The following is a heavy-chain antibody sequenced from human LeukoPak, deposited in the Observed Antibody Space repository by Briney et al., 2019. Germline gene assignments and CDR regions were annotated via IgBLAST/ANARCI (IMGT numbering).Heavy chain of an antibody. J-gene: IGHJ5*02. CDR1: GGSISTYY. CDR2: IFYSGTT. V-gene: IGHV4-59*08. CDR3: ARSGFMGDYDWFDP. Sequence: SETLSLTCTVSGGSISTYYWSWIRQPPGKGLEWIGYIFYSGTTKYSSSLKSRDTISLDTSKTQFSLRLSSVPAADTAVYYCARSGFMGDYDWFDPWGQGILVTVSS. D-gene: IGHD3-16*01.